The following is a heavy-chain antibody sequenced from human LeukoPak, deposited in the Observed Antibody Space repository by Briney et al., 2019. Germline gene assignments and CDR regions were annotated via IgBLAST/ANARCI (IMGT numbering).Heavy chain of an antibody. CDR3: AREGDILTGYAFDY. CDR2: IIPIFGTA. Sequence: ASVKVSCKASGGTFSSYAISWVRQAPGQGLEWMGGIIPIFGTANYAQKFQGRVTITADESTCTAYMELSSLRSEDTAVYYCAREGDILTGYAFDYWGQGTLVTVSS. V-gene: IGHV1-69*01. CDR1: GGTFSSYA. D-gene: IGHD3-9*01. J-gene: IGHJ4*02.